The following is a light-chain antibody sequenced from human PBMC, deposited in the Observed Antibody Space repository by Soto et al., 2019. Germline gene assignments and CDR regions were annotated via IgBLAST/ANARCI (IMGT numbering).Light chain of an antibody. CDR2: GAS. V-gene: IGKV3-20*01. CDR1: QSVSSSY. Sequence: ESVLTQSPGTLSLSPGERATLSCRASQSVSSSYLAWYQQKPGQAPRLLIYGASSRATGIPDRFSGSGSGTDFTLTISRLETEDFAVYYCQQYGSSPPITFGQGTRLEIK. J-gene: IGKJ5*01. CDR3: QQYGSSPPIT.